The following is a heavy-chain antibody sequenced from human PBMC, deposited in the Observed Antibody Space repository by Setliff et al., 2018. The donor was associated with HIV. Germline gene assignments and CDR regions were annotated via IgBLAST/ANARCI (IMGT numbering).Heavy chain of an antibody. J-gene: IGHJ6*03. CDR2: IGGSGFGT. D-gene: IGHD2-21*01. Sequence: GGSLRLSCAASGFPFSAYAFSWVRQAPGKGLEWVSAIGGSGFGTYYADSVKGRFTISRDNSKNTLYLQMNSLRAEDTAIYYCAKRRVCNTSCYIVDYMDVWGKGTTVTVSS. CDR3: AKRRVCNTSCYIVDYMDV. CDR1: GFPFSAYA. V-gene: IGHV3-23*01.